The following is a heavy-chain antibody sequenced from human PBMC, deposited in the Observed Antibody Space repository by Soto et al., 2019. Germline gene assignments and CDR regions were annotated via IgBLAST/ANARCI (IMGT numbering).Heavy chain of an antibody. D-gene: IGHD6-13*01. CDR3: ARDSEGETIAAAAPPLDY. CDR1: GGTFSSYA. V-gene: IGHV1-69*13. CDR2: IIPIFGTA. Sequence: GASVKVSCKASGGTFSSYAISWVRQAPGRGLEWMGGIIPIFGTANYAQKFQGRVTITADESTSTAYMELSSLRSEDTAVYYCARDSEGETIAAAAPPLDYWGQGTQVTVSS. J-gene: IGHJ4*02.